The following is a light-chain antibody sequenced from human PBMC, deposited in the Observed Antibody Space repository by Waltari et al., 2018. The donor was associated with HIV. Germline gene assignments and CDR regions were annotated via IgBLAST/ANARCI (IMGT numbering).Light chain of an antibody. Sequence: QSALTQPASVSGSPGQSITISCTGTSSDVGSYNYVSWYQQHPDKAPKLMIYGVSNRHSGVSNRYACSKSDTTAALTISGLQAEDEADYYCSSYRSSSTPLWVFGGGTKLTVL. CDR1: SSDVGSYNY. J-gene: IGLJ3*02. V-gene: IGLV2-14*01. CDR3: SSYRSSSTPLWV. CDR2: GVS.